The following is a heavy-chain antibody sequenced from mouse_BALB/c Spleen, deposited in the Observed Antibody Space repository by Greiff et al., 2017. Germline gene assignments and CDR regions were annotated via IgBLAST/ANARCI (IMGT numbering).Heavy chain of an antibody. CDR1: GYTFTDYY. CDR3: ARDEGLGFAY. V-gene: IGHV1-77*01. D-gene: IGHD2-4*01. J-gene: IGHJ3*01. CDR2: IYPGSGNT. Sequence: VQLQQSGAELARPGASVKLSCKASGYTFTDYYINWVKQRTGQGLEWIGEIYPGSGNTYYNEKFKGKATLTADKSSSTAYMQLSSLTSEDSAVYFCARDEGLGFAYWGQGTLVTVSA.